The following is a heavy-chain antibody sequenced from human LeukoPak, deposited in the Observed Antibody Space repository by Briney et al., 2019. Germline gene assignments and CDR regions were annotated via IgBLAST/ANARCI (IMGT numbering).Heavy chain of an antibody. D-gene: IGHD1-1*01. CDR3: ARDWNGSGTAFDH. CDR1: GFSFTAYW. Sequence: GGSLRLSCAASGFSFTAYWMSWVRQAPGKGLEWVANIKVDGTEKYYVDSVKGRFTISRDNAKNSLSLQMSGLRAEDTAVYYCARDWNGSGTAFDHWGQRTLVTVSS. CDR2: IKVDGTEK. V-gene: IGHV3-7*05. J-gene: IGHJ4*02.